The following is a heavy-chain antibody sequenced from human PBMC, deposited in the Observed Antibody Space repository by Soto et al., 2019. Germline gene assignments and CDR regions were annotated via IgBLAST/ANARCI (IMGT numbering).Heavy chain of an antibody. V-gene: IGHV1-69*01. CDR3: ARDRHCSGGSCYSPYNWFDP. CDR2: IIPIFGTA. Sequence: QVQLVQSGAEVKKPGSSVKVSCKASGGTFSSYAISWVRQAPGQGLEWMGGIIPIFGTANYAQKFQGRVTITADESTSTAYMELSSLRSEDTAVYYCARDRHCSGGSCYSPYNWFDPWGPGTLVTVSS. D-gene: IGHD2-15*01. CDR1: GGTFSSYA. J-gene: IGHJ5*02.